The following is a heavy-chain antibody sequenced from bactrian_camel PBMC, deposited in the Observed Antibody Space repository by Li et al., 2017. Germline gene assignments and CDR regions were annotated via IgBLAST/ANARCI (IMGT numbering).Heavy chain of an antibody. CDR2: IDRNGRT. D-gene: IGHD1*01. V-gene: IGHV3S53*01. J-gene: IGHJ6*01. CDR3: ATARGFRDPPRTRDFKS. CDR1: GDTYSTYC. Sequence: HVQLVESGGGSVQAGGSLRLSCAASGDTYSTYCMGWFRQAPGKEREGVASIDRNGRTSYADSVKDRFATSRDNPKKKIVYLQMDNLKPEDTSIYYCATARGFRDPPRTRDFKSWGQGTQVTVS.